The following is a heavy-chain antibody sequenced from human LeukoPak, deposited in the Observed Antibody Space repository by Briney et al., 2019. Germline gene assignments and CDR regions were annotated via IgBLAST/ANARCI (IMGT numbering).Heavy chain of an antibody. CDR3: ARDTPVVVHSYFDY. CDR1: GFTFSSYW. Sequence: GGSLRLSCAASGFTFSSYWMSWVRQAPGKGLEWVANIKQDGSEKYYVDSVKGRFTISRDNAKNSLYLQMNSLRAEDTAVYYCARDTPVVVHSYFDYWGQGTLVTVSS. V-gene: IGHV3-7*01. J-gene: IGHJ4*02. CDR2: IKQDGSEK. D-gene: IGHD2-2*01.